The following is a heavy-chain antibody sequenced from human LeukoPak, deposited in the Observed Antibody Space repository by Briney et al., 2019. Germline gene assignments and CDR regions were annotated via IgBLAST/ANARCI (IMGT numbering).Heavy chain of an antibody. J-gene: IGHJ5*02. CDR2: INPSGGST. D-gene: IGHD6-13*01. V-gene: IGHV1-46*01. CDR1: GYTFTIYY. Sequence: ASVTVSCTASGYTFTIYYMHWVRQAPGQGLEWMGIINPSGGSTSYAQKFQGRVTMARDTSTSTVYMELSSLRSEDTAVYYCARVKLSRSSGYSTIWFDPWGQGTLVTVSS. CDR3: ARVKLSRSSGYSTIWFDP.